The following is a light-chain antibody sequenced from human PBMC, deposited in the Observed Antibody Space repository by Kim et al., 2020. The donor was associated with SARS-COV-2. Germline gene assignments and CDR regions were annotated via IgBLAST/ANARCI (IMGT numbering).Light chain of an antibody. CDR2: DAT. CDR1: QNINSW. V-gene: IGKV1-5*01. CDR3: QQYSSYSYS. Sequence: QLTQSPSTLSASVGDTVTITCRASQNINSWLAWYQQKPGKAPKFLIYDATDLRSGVPSRFRGRGSGTQFTLTISGLQPDDFATYYYQQYSSYSYSFGQGTKLEI. J-gene: IGKJ2*01.